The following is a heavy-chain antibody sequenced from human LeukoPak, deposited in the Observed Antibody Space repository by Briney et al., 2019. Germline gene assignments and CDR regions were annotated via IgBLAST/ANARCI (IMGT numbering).Heavy chain of an antibody. CDR1: GGSFSGYY. D-gene: IGHD3-22*01. J-gene: IGHJ3*02. CDR2: INHSGST. Sequence: SETLSLTCAVYGGSFSGYYWSWIRQPPGKGLEWIGEINHSGSTNYNPSLKSRVTISVDTSKNQFSLKLSSVTAADTAVYYCARDIVDSSRSAFDIWGQGTMVTVSS. V-gene: IGHV4-34*01. CDR3: ARDIVDSSRSAFDI.